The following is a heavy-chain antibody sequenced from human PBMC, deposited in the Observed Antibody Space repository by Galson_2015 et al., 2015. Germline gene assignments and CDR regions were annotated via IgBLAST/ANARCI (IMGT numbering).Heavy chain of an antibody. J-gene: IGHJ4*01. CDR3: ARSRGTMVHLKLHKFLDY. Sequence: SLRLSCAGSGFIFSSYGMTWVRQAPGKGLEWVANILQDGSEKYYGDSVKGRFTISRDNSKKSVYLQMNSLRAEDTAVYYCARSRGTMVHLKLHKFLDYWGHGTLVAVSS. D-gene: IGHD3-10*01. CDR2: ILQDGSEK. V-gene: IGHV3-7*01. CDR1: GFIFSSYG.